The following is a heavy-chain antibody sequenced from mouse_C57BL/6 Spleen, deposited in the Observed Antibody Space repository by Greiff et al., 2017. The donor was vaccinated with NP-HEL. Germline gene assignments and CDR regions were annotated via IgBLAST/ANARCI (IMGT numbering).Heavy chain of an antibody. D-gene: IGHD2-5*01. CDR2: IDPSDSET. CDR1: GYTFTSYW. Sequence: QVQLQQPGAELVRPGSSVKLSCKASGYTFTSYWMHWVKQRPIQGLEWIGNIDPSDSETHYNQKFKDKATLTVDKSSSTAYMQLSSLTSEDSAVYYCARSGDSNWFAYWGQGTLVTVSA. V-gene: IGHV1-52*01. J-gene: IGHJ3*01. CDR3: ARSGDSNWFAY.